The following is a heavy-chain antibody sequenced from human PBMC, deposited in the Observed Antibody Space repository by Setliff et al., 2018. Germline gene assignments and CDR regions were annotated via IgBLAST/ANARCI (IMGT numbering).Heavy chain of an antibody. CDR1: GFTFSDYY. Sequence: GGSLRLSCAASGFTFSDYYMSWIRQAPGKGLEWVSYISSGGSTIYYADSVKGRFTIPRDNAKNSLYLQMNSLRAEDTAVYYCARAHSSTLSVHDYWGQGTLVTVSS. V-gene: IGHV3-11*04. CDR2: ISSGGSTI. D-gene: IGHD2-2*01. CDR3: ARAHSSTLSVHDY. J-gene: IGHJ4*02.